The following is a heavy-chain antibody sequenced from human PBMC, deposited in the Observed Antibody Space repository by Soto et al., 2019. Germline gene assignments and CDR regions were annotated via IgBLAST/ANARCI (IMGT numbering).Heavy chain of an antibody. CDR2: ISSTGSYI. D-gene: IGHD2-15*01. CDR1: GFTFSSYS. V-gene: IGHV3-21*01. CDR3: ARDHPHCSGGSCFLAFDS. Sequence: GGSLRLSCAASGFTFSSYSMNWVHQAPGKGLEWLSFISSTGSYIYYADSVSGRFTISRDNARNSLPLQMNSLRVEDTAVYYCARDHPHCSGGSCFLAFDSWGEGTRVTFSS. J-gene: IGHJ4*02.